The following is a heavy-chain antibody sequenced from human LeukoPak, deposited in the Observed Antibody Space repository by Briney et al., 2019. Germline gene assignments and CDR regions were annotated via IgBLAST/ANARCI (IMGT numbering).Heavy chain of an antibody. V-gene: IGHV3-23*01. D-gene: IGHD3-10*01. J-gene: IGHJ6*03. CDR1: GFTFSSYA. Sequence: SGGSLRPSCAASGFTFSSYAMSWVRQAPGKGLEWVSAISGSGGSTYYADSVKGRFTIFRDNSKSTLFLQMNSLRAEDTAVYYCAKGGVGYYGSGSLRRNYYYYYMDVWGKGTTVTISS. CDR2: ISGSGGST. CDR3: AKGGVGYYGSGSLRRNYYYYYMDV.